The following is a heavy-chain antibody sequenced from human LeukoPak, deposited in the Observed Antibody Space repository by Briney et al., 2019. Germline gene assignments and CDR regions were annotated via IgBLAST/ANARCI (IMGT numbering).Heavy chain of an antibody. CDR2: ISVGGGST. CDR1: GFTFSSHA. D-gene: IGHD1-26*01. Sequence: PGGSLRLSCAASGFTFSSHAMSWVRQAPGKGLEWVSHISVGGGSTYYADSVKGRFTISRDNSKNTLYLQINSLRAEDTAVYYCAKDRSGSHRYYYYYMDVWGKGTTVTVSS. V-gene: IGHV3-23*01. J-gene: IGHJ6*03. CDR3: AKDRSGSHRYYYYYMDV.